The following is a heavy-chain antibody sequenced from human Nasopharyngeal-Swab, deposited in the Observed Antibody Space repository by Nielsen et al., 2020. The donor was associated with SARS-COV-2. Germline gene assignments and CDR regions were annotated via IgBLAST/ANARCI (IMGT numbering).Heavy chain of an antibody. V-gene: IGHV4-34*01. CDR3: ARWALGGGMDV. J-gene: IGHJ6*02. CDR2: INHSGST. CDR1: GGSFSGYY. D-gene: IGHD3-16*01. Sequence: SETLSLTCAVYGGSFSGYYWSWIRQPPGKGLEWIGEINHSGSTNYNPSLKSRVTISVDTSKIQFSLKLSSVTAADTAVYYCARWALGGGMDVWGQGTTVTVSS.